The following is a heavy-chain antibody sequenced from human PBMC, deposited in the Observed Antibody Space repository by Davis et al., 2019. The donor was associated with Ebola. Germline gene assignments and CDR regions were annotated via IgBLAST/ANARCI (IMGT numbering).Heavy chain of an antibody. CDR3: ARDWDDVSIYY. CDR2: ISWNSGNI. Sequence: SLKISCAASGFTFGDYAMHWVRQAPGKGLEWVSGISWNSGNIGYADSVKGRFTISRDNAKNSLYLQMNSLRAEDTAVYYCARDWDDVSIYYWGQGIMVTASS. J-gene: IGHJ4*02. CDR1: GFTFGDYA. V-gene: IGHV3-9*01. D-gene: IGHD1-1*01.